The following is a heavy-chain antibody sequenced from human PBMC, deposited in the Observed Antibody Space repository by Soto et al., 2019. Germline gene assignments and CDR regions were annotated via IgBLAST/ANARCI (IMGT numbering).Heavy chain of an antibody. J-gene: IGHJ4*02. CDR2: VHNSGGS. Sequence: PSETLSFPCTVSGSSIKNGGYFWGWIRQPPGKGLGWIGSVHNSGGSYYNSSLNGRVTISIDTSNNHFSLNLISVTAADTAVYCCSSILVGAPRLSGLDSWRQGTLLTVSS. D-gene: IGHD2-2*01. V-gene: IGHV4-39*02. CDR1: GSSIKNGGYF. CDR3: SSILVGAPRLSGLDS.